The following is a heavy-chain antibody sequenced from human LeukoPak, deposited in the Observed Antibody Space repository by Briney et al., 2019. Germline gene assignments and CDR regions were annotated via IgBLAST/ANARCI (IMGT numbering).Heavy chain of an antibody. V-gene: IGHV3-48*01. J-gene: IGHJ4*02. CDR2: ISSRSTI. CDR3: ASIRGVIDY. D-gene: IGHD3-10*01. Sequence: GGSLRLSCAASGFTFSSYNMSWVRQAPGKGLEWVSHISSRSTIYYADSVKGRFTISRDNAKNSLYLQMNSLRAEDTAVYYCASIRGVIDYWGQGTLVTVSS. CDR1: GFTFSSYN.